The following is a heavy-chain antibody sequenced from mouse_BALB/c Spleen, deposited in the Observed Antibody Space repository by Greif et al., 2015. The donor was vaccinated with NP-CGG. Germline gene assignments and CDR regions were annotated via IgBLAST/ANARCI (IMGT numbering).Heavy chain of an antibody. Sequence: VHLVESGAELAKPGASVKMSCKASGYTFTSYWMHWVKQRPGQGLEWIGYINPSTGYTEYNQKFKDKATLTADKSSSTAYMQLSSLTSEDSAVYYCARYYYAMDYWGQGTSVTVSS. CDR1: GYTFTSYW. J-gene: IGHJ4*01. V-gene: IGHV1-7*01. CDR3: ARYYYAMDY. CDR2: INPSTGYT.